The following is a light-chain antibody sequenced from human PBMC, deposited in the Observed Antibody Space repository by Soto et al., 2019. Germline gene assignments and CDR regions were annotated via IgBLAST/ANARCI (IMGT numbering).Light chain of an antibody. CDR3: SSYSISTAYL. Sequence: QSVLTQPASVSGSPGQSITISCTGTSSDVGGYDHVSWYQLHPGKAPKLIVFEVSNRPSGVSYRFSGSKSGNTASLPISGLQAEDEADYFCSSYSISTAYLFGTGTKVTVL. J-gene: IGLJ1*01. V-gene: IGLV2-14*01. CDR1: SSDVGGYDH. CDR2: EVS.